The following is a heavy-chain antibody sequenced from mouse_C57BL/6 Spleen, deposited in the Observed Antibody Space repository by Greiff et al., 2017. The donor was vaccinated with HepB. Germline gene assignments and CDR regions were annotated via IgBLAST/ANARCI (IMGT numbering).Heavy chain of an antibody. CDR3: ALYGSGFDY. V-gene: IGHV1-31*01. J-gene: IGHJ2*01. D-gene: IGHD1-1*01. CDR2: IYPYNGVS. CDR1: GYSFTGYY. Sequence: DVKLVESGPELVKPGASVKISCKASGYSFTGYYMHWVKQSHGNILDWIGYIYPYNGVSSYNQKFKGKATLTVDKSSSTAYMELRSLTSEDSAVYYCALYGSGFDYWGQGTTLTVSS.